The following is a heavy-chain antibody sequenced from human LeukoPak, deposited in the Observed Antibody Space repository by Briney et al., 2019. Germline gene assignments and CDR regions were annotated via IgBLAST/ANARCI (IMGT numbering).Heavy chain of an antibody. CDR1: GYTFTGYY. CDR3: ARGKYYYDSSGYLEPDY. Sequence: ASVKVSCKASGYTFTGYYMHWVRQAPGQGLEWMGRISPNSGGTNYAQKLQGRVTMTRDTSISTAYMELSRLRSDDTAVYYCARGKYYYDSSGYLEPDYWGQGTLVTVSS. V-gene: IGHV1-2*06. J-gene: IGHJ4*02. D-gene: IGHD3-22*01. CDR2: ISPNSGGT.